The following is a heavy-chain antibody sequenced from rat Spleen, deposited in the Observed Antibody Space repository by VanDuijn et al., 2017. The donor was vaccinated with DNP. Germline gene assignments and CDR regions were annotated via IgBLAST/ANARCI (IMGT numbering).Heavy chain of an antibody. J-gene: IGHJ4*01. CDR3: ATFEGRDA. CDR2: ISPSGGTT. Sequence: EVQLVESGGGLVQPGRSLKLSCAASGLTFSDYDMAWVRQTPTKGLEWVASISPSGGTTYYRDSVKGRFTVSRDNAKSSLYLQMDSLRSEDTATYYCATFEGRDAWGQGTSVTVSS. CDR1: GLTFSDYD. D-gene: IGHD1-11*01. V-gene: IGHV5S23*01.